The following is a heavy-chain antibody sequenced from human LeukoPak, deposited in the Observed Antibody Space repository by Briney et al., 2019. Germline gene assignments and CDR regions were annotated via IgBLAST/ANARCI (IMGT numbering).Heavy chain of an antibody. Sequence: GGSLRLSCAASGFTFGSYWMSWVRQAPGKGLEWVANIKEDGSEKYYVDSVKGRFTISRDNAKNSLYLQMNSLRAEDTAVYYCARDRTRAYYWGQGTLVTVSS. CDR3: ARDRTRAYY. V-gene: IGHV3-7*01. CDR1: GFTFGSYW. CDR2: IKEDGSEK. J-gene: IGHJ4*02.